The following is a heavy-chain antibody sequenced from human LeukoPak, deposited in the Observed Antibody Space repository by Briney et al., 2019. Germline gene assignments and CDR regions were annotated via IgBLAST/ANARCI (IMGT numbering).Heavy chain of an antibody. J-gene: IGHJ4*02. CDR3: AREAYSSSSSRVDY. CDR1: GYSISSGYY. CDR2: IFYSGSA. V-gene: IGHV4-38-2*02. Sequence: PSETLSLTCTVSGYSISSGYYWGWIRQPPGKGLEWIGSIFYSGSAFYNPSLKSRVTISVDTSKNQFSLKLSSVTAADTAVYYCAREAYSSSSSRVDYWGQGTLVTVSS. D-gene: IGHD6-6*01.